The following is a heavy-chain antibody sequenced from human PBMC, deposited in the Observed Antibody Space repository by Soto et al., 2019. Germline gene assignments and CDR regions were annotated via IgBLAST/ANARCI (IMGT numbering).Heavy chain of an antibody. D-gene: IGHD3-9*01. CDR3: ARQSESTGYFYGWFDP. J-gene: IGHJ5*02. V-gene: IGHV4-31*03. CDR2: IYYSGSI. CDR1: GGSINSRGYY. Sequence: QVQLQESGPGLVRPSKTLSLTCTVSGGSINSRGYYWTWIRQHPGKGLEWIGNIYYSGSIHFNPSLKCRLTMLVDTSENQFSLKLTSVTAADTAVYYCARQSESTGYFYGWFDPWGQGTLVTVSS.